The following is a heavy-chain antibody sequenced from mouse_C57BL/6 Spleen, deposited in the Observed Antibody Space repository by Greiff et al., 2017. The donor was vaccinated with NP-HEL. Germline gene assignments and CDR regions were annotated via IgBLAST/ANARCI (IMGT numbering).Heavy chain of an antibody. Sequence: EVQRVESGGGLVKPGGSLKLSCAASGFTFSSYAMSWVRQTPEKRLEWVATISDGGSYTYSPDNVKGRFTISRDNANNNLYLQMSHLKSEDTAMYYCARDSNYDYWGQGTTLTVSS. J-gene: IGHJ2*01. CDR1: GFTFSSYA. CDR2: ISDGGSYT. V-gene: IGHV5-4*01. D-gene: IGHD2-5*01. CDR3: ARDSNYDY.